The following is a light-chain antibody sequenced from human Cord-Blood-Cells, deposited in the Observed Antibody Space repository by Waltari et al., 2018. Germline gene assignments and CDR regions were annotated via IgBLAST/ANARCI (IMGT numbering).Light chain of an antibody. V-gene: IGLV2-23*01. CDR2: EGS. CDR1: SSDVGSYNL. Sequence: QSALTQPASVSGSPGQSITISCTGTSSDVGSYNLVSWYQQHPGKAPKLMIYEGSQRPSGVSKRLSGSKSGNTASLTISGLQAEDEAEYYCCSYAGSSTWVFGGGTKLTVL. J-gene: IGLJ3*02. CDR3: CSYAGSSTWV.